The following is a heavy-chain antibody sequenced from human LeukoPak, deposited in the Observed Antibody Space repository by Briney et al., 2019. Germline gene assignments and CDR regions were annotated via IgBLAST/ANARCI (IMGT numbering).Heavy chain of an antibody. Sequence: SQTLSLTCGISGDSVSSNSAIWNCLRQSPSRGLEWLGRTYYRSKWYNDYAVSVKSRITINPDTSKNQLSLQLNSVTPEDTATYYCVRGGAIRVTGMTPFDYWGQGTLVTVSS. CDR2: TYYRSKWYN. J-gene: IGHJ4*02. V-gene: IGHV6-1*01. CDR3: VRGGAIRVTGMTPFDY. CDR1: GDSVSSNSAI. D-gene: IGHD1-20*01.